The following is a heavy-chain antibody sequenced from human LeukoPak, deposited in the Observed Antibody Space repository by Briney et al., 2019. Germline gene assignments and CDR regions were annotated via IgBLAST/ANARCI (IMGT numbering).Heavy chain of an antibody. CDR2: INHSGST. CDR1: GGSFSGYY. J-gene: IGHJ4*02. CDR3: ARAWGDTYAEEY. D-gene: IGHD2-8*01. Sequence: SETLSLTCAVYGGSFSGYYWSWIRQPPGKGLEWIGEINHSGSTNYNPSLKSRVTISVDTSKNQFSLKLSSVTAADTAVYYCARAWGDTYAEEYWGQGTVVTVFS. V-gene: IGHV4-34*01.